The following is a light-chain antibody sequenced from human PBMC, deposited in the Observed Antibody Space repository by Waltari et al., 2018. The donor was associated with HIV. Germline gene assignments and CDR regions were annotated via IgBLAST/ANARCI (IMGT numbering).Light chain of an antibody. CDR1: GGDVGNYNT. CDR2: GVN. Sequence: QSAMTQPASVSGSPGQSITVSCTGTGGDVGNYNTVSWSHQNPVKAPTLIIYGVNTRPLGVSVRFSGSMAGNTASLTIAVLQAEDVADYYCSSHTVLISLLFGGGTRVSVL. V-gene: IGLV2-14*03. CDR3: SSHTVLISLL. J-gene: IGLJ2*01.